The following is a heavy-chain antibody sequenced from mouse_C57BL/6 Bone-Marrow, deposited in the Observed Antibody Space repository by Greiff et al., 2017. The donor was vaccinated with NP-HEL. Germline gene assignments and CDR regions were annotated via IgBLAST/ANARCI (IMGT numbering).Heavy chain of an antibody. CDR3: ARGKLEGNYGGYYFDY. CDR1: GYSITSDY. CDR2: ISYSGST. V-gene: IGHV3-8*01. J-gene: IGHJ2*01. Sequence: EVKLQESGPGLAKPSQTLSLTCSVTGYSITSDYWNWIRKFPGNKLEYMGYISYSGSTYYNPSLKSRISITRDTSKNQYYLQLNSVTTEDTATYYCARGKLEGNYGGYYFDYWGQGTTLTVSS. D-gene: IGHD2-1*01.